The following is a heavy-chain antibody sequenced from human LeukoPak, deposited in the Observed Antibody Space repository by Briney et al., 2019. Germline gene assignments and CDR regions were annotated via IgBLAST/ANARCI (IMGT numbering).Heavy chain of an antibody. CDR1: AGSISSNSYY. Sequence: SETLSLTCTVSAGSISSNSYYWGWIRQPPGKGLQWIGSIYYSGSTYYNPSLKSRVTISVDTSKNHFSLRLSSVTAADTAVYYCARRSRFSSSWYVLRTSDKGPLYYFDYWGQGTLVTVSS. CDR2: IYYSGST. D-gene: IGHD6-13*01. V-gene: IGHV4-39*02. CDR3: ARRSRFSSSWYVLRTSDKGPLYYFDY. J-gene: IGHJ4*02.